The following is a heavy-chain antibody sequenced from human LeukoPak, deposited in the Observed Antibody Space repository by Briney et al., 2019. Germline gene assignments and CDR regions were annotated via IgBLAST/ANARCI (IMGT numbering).Heavy chain of an antibody. CDR1: GYTFTGYY. Sequence: ASVKVSCKASGYTFTGYYTHWVRQAPGQGLEWMGWINPNSGGTNYAQKFQGRVTMTRDTSISTAYMELSRLRSDDTAVYYCARGIYGSGSYYQPNWFDPWGQGTLVTVSS. CDR3: ARGIYGSGSYYQPNWFDP. J-gene: IGHJ5*02. D-gene: IGHD3-10*01. CDR2: INPNSGGT. V-gene: IGHV1-2*02.